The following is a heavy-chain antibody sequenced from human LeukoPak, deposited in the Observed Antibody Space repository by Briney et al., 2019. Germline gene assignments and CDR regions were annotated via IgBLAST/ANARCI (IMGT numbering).Heavy chain of an antibody. J-gene: IGHJ5*02. V-gene: IGHV4-39*07. CDR3: ARATDRPGYSSGWYGNWFDP. Sequence: PSETLSLTCTVSGGSISSSSYYWGWIRQPPGKGLEWIGSICYSGSTYYNPSLKSRVTISVDTSKNQFSLKLSSVTAADTAVYYCARATDRPGYSSGWYGNWFDPWGQGTLVTVSS. D-gene: IGHD6-19*01. CDR2: ICYSGST. CDR1: GGSISSSSYY.